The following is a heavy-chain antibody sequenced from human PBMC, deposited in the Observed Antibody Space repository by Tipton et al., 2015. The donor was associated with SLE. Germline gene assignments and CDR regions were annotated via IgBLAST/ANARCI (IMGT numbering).Heavy chain of an antibody. CDR3: TSGYCSSTSCYNY. CDR1: GFTVSSNY. V-gene: IGHV3-49*03. Sequence: SLRLSCAASGFTVSSNYMSWFRQAPGKGLEWVGFIRSKAYGGTTEYAASVKGRFTISRDDSKSIAYLQMNSLKTEDTAVYYCTSGYCSSTSCYNYWGQGTLVTVSS. J-gene: IGHJ4*02. CDR2: IRSKAYGGTT. D-gene: IGHD2-2*02.